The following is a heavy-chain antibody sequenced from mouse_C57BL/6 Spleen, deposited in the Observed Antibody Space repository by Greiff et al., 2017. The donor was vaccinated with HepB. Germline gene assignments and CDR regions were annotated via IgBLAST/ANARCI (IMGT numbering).Heavy chain of an antibody. J-gene: IGHJ2*01. CDR2: IYPGSGST. Sequence: QVQLQQSGAELVKPGASVKMSCKASGYTFTSYWITWVKQRPGQGLEWIGDIYPGSGSTNYNEKFKSKATLTVDTSSSTAYMQLSSLTSEDSAVYYCASKERYLLWFDYWGQGTTLTVSS. CDR3: ASKERYLLWFDY. V-gene: IGHV1-55*01. CDR1: GYTFTSYW. D-gene: IGHD2-1*01.